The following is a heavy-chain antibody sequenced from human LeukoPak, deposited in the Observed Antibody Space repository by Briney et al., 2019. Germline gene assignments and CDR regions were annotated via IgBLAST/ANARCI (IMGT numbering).Heavy chain of an antibody. CDR1: GGSFSGYY. Sequence: SETLSLTCAVYGGSFSGYYWSWIRQPPGKGLEWIGEINHSGSTNYNPSLKSQVTISVDTSKNQFSLKLSSVTAADTAVYYCARVGGHFDYWGQGTLVTVSS. CDR2: INHSGST. V-gene: IGHV4-34*01. CDR3: ARVGGHFDY. J-gene: IGHJ4*02. D-gene: IGHD2-15*01.